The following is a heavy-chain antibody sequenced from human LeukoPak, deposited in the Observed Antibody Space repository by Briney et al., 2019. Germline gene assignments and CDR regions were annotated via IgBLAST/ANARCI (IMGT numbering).Heavy chain of an antibody. V-gene: IGHV4-61*02. CDR3: ARDGYSYGYYYYYYMDV. Sequence: PSETLSLTCTVSGGSISSGSYYWSWIRQPAGKGLEWIGRIYTSGSTNHNPSLKSRVTISVDTSKNQFSLKLSSVTAADTAVYYCARDGYSYGYYYYYYMDVWGKGTTVTVSS. CDR1: GGSISSGSYY. CDR2: IYTSGST. D-gene: IGHD5-18*01. J-gene: IGHJ6*03.